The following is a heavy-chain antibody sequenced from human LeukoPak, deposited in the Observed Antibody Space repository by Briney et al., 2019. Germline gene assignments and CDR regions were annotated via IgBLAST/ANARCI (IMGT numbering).Heavy chain of an antibody. CDR1: GVSISSYY. D-gene: IGHD2-15*01. CDR3: SRDNCSGGIGQKLWFDG. Sequence: PSETLCLSCTVSGVSISSYYMSWIRQPPGKGLEWIGYIYYSGSTNYNPSPKSRFIISVESNKNHLSLMLSSGTAADTAVYYCSRDNCSGGIGQKLWFDGGGQGSLVTVSS. V-gene: IGHV4-59*01. J-gene: IGHJ5*02. CDR2: IYYSGST.